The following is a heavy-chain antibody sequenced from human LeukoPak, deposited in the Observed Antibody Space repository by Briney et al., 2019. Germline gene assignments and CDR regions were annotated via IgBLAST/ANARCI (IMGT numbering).Heavy chain of an antibody. CDR1: GGSISSYY. D-gene: IGHD6-19*01. Sequence: PLETLSLTCTVSGGSISSYYWSWIRQPPGKGLEWIGYIYYSGSTNYNPSLKSRVTISVDTSKNQFSLKLSSVTAADTAVYYCASGSGWYLPGGFDYWGQGTLVTVSS. CDR2: IYYSGST. V-gene: IGHV4-59*01. CDR3: ASGSGWYLPGGFDY. J-gene: IGHJ4*02.